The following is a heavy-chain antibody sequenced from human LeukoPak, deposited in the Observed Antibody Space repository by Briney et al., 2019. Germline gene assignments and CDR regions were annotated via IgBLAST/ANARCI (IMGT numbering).Heavy chain of an antibody. CDR3: AKGEPSGSYYTGWGYFDY. CDR2: ISGSGGST. J-gene: IGHJ4*02. D-gene: IGHD1-26*01. Sequence: PGGSLRLSCAASGFTFSSYAMSWVRQAPGKGLEWVSAISGSGGSTYYADSVKGRFTISRDNSENTLYLQMNSLRAEDTAVYYCAKGEPSGSYYTGWGYFDYWGQGTLVTVSS. CDR1: GFTFSSYA. V-gene: IGHV3-23*01.